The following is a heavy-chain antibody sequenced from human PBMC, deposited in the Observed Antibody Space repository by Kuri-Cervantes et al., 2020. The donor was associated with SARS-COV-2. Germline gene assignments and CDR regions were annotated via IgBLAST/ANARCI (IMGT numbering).Heavy chain of an antibody. V-gene: IGHV4-39*01. CDR3: ARHYEFARFQK. D-gene: IGHD3-3*01. CDR1: GASISSSTYY. Sequence: SETLSLTCTVSGASISSSTYYWGWIRQSPGKGLEWLGSIYESGDTNYSSSLKSRLSLSVDTSKNQFSLKLTSVTAADTAIYYCARHYEFARFQKWGQGTRSPSPQ. CDR2: IYESGDT. J-gene: IGHJ4*02.